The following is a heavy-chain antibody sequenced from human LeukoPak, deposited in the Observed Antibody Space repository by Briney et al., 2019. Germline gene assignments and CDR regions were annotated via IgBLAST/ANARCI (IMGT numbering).Heavy chain of an antibody. V-gene: IGHV1-18*01. CDR3: ARDPGSGITMVRGVVITPPDY. CDR1: GYTFTSYG. CDR2: ISAYNGNT. J-gene: IGHJ4*02. Sequence: GASVKVSCKASGYTFTSYGISWVRQAPGQGLEWMGWISAYNGNTNYAQKLQGRVTMTTDTSTSTAYMELRSLRSDDTAVYYCARDPGSGITMVRGVVITPPDYWGQGTLVTVSS. D-gene: IGHD3-10*01.